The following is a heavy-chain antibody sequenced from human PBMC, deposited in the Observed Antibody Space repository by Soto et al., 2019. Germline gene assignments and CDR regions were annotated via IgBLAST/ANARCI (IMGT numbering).Heavy chain of an antibody. Sequence: GGSLRLSCTASGFTFSSSWMHWVRQTPGKGLVWVSRLNSDGSNKYYADSVKGRFTISRDNSKNTLYLQMNSLRAEDTAVYYCAKDPGYDILTGYYYWGQGTLVTVSS. CDR2: LNSDGSNK. D-gene: IGHD3-9*01. V-gene: IGHV3-74*01. J-gene: IGHJ4*02. CDR1: GFTFSSSW. CDR3: AKDPGYDILTGYYY.